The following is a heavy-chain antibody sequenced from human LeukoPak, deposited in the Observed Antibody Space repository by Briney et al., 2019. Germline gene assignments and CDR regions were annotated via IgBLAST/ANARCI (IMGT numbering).Heavy chain of an antibody. CDR2: IKSKTDGETT. CDR3: TTDLGTYYHGSQRLIPIDY. CDR1: GFTFTNAW. V-gene: IGHV3-15*01. D-gene: IGHD3-10*01. J-gene: IGHJ4*02. Sequence: GGSLRLSCVDSGFTFTNAWMSWVRQAPGKGLEWIGRIKSKTDGETTNYAEPVRGRFTISRDDSKSAVYLQMNSLKIEDTAVYYRTTDLGTYYHGSQRLIPIDYWGQGTLVTVSS.